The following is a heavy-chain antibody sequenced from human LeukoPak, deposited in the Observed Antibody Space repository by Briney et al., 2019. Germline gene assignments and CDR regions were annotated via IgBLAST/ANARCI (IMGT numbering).Heavy chain of an antibody. CDR3: ARGYSYAYDY. CDR1: GDTVSSNSVA. J-gene: IGHJ4*02. V-gene: IGHV6-1*01. CDR2: TYYRSKWYN. D-gene: IGHD5-18*01. Sequence: SQTLSLTCAISGDTVSSNSVAWNWIRQSPSRGLEWLGRTYYRSKWYNDYAVSVKSRITINPDTSKNQLSLQLDSATPEDTAVYYCARGYSYAYDYWGQGTLVTVSS.